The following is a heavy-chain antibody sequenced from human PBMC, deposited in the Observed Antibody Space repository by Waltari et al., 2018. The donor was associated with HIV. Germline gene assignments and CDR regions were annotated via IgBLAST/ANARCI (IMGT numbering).Heavy chain of an antibody. V-gene: IGHV3-7*01. CDR2: IKQDGSEK. CDR3: ATSRTFDY. Sequence: EVQLVESGGGLVQPGGSLRLSCAASGFTFSRYWMSGVRQAPGKGLEWVANIKQDGSEKYYVDSVKGRFTISRDNAKNSLYLQMNSLRAEDTAVYYCATSRTFDYWGQGTLVTVSS. CDR1: GFTFSRYW. J-gene: IGHJ4*02.